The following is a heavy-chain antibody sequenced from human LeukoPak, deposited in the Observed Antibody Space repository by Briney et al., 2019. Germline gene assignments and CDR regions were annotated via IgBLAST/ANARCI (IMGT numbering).Heavy chain of an antibody. V-gene: IGHV4-39*01. D-gene: IGHD6-25*01. Sequence: SETLSLTCTVSGGSISSSSYYWGWIRQPPGKGLEWIGSIYYSGSTYYNPSLKSRVTISVDTSKNQFSLKLSSVTAADTAVYYCARGRSTAAPTWGQGTLVTVSS. CDR1: GGSISSSSYY. CDR3: ARGRSTAAPT. J-gene: IGHJ4*02. CDR2: IYYSGST.